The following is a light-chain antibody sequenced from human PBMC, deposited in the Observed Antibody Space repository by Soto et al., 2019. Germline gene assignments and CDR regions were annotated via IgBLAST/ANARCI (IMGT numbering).Light chain of an antibody. CDR3: QQYGSSRWT. Sequence: DIVMTQSPLSLPVTPGEPASMSCRSSQSLLHRNGYSYLEWYVQKPGQAPHLLIFLASNRASGVPDRFSGSGSGADFTLTISRLEPEDFAVYYCQQYGSSRWTFGQGTKVDIK. J-gene: IGKJ1*01. V-gene: IGKV2-28*01. CDR2: LAS. CDR1: QSLLHRNGYSY.